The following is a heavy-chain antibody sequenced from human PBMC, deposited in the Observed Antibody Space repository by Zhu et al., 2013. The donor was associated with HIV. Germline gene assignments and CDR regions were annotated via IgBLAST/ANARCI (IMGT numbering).Heavy chain of an antibody. V-gene: IGHV1-69*13. D-gene: IGHD5-12*01. CDR3: TTDLATINAFDI. Sequence: QVHLEQSGTEVKKPGASVKVSCKASGYTFTSYIISWVRQAPGQGLEWMGGIIPIFGTANYAQKFQGRVTITADESTSTAYMELSSLRSEDTAVYYCTTDLATINAFDIWGQGTMVTVSS. CDR1: GYTFTSYI. J-gene: IGHJ3*02. CDR2: IIPIFGTA.